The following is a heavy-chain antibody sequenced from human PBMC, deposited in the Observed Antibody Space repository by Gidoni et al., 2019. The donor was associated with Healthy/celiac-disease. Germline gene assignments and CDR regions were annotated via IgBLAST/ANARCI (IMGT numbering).Heavy chain of an antibody. CDR1: GFTFRSYA. J-gene: IGHJ4*02. Sequence: EVQLLESGGGLVQPGGSLRLSCSASGFTFRSYALRGARQAQGKGLEWVSAISGSGGSKNYADSGKGRFTISKDNSKNTLYLQMNSLRAEDTAVYYCAKDKGDIVLMVYAISFHFDYWGQGTLVTVSS. V-gene: IGHV3-23*01. CDR3: AKDKGDIVLMVYAISFHFDY. D-gene: IGHD2-8*01. CDR2: ISGSGGSK.